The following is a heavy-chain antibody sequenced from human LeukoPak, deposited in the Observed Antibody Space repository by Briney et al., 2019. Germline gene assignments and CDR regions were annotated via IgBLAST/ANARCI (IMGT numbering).Heavy chain of an antibody. V-gene: IGHV1-46*01. D-gene: IGHD6-13*01. CDR1: GYTVTSYY. Sequence: ASVTVSCKASGYTVTSYYMHWVRQAPGQGLEWMGIINPSGGSTSYAQKFQGRVTMTRDTSTSTVYMELSSLRSEDTAVYYCAIDLHSSSWYLLYMDVWGKGTTVTVSS. J-gene: IGHJ6*03. CDR3: AIDLHSSSWYLLYMDV. CDR2: INPSGGST.